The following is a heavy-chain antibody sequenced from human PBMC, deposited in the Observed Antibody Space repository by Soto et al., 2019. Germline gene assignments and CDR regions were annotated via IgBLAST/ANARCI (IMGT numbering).Heavy chain of an antibody. CDR3: ARGPGGPDGPGDY. Sequence: VQLVQSGAEVKKPGASVKVSCKTSGYTFTSYAMHWVRQAPGQRLEWMGWINAGNGNTKYSQKFQGRVTITRDTAASAAYMGRRNLRSEDTAVYYCARGPGGPDGPGDYWGQGTLVTVSS. CDR1: GYTFTSYA. D-gene: IGHD3-16*01. V-gene: IGHV1-3*01. J-gene: IGHJ4*02. CDR2: INAGNGNT.